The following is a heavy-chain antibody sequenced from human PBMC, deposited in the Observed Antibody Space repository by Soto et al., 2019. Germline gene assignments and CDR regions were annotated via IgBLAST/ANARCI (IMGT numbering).Heavy chain of an antibody. Sequence: QVQLKESGPGLVKPSETLSLTCNLSGGPIKTGDYYWNWIRQPPGKGLEWIGYVFYSGATNYSPSLKSRAAISMDTSKNQFSLSLTSVTAADTAVYYCARAGFSYGHLLFWGQGIRVTVST. CDR3: ARAGFSYGHLLF. CDR2: VFYSGAT. CDR1: GGPIKTGDYY. J-gene: IGHJ4*02. D-gene: IGHD3-10*01. V-gene: IGHV4-30-4*01.